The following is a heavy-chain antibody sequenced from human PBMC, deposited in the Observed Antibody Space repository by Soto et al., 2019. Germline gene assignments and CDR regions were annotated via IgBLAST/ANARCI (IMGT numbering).Heavy chain of an antibody. CDR2: ISRDGSNA. CDR1: GFTFSSYV. D-gene: IGHD2-21*01. Sequence: QVQLVESGGGVVQPGRSLTLSCVASGFTFSSYVIHWVRQTPDKGLEWVAFISRDGSNAYYADSVKDRFTISRDNSKNSLNLEMKRMRGGGTAVYYCASDDEGRGDCGLGYWGQGALVIVCS. CDR3: ASDDEGRGDCGLGY. J-gene: IGHJ4*02. V-gene: IGHV3-30-3*01.